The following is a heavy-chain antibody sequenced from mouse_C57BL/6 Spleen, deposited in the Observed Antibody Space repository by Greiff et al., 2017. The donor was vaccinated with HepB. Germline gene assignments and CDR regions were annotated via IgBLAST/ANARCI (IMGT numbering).Heavy chain of an antibody. CDR2: ISYSGST. Sequence: VQLKESGPGMVKPSQSLSLTCTVTGYSITSGYDWHWIRHFPGNKLEWMGYISYSGSTNYNPSLKSRISITHDTSKNHFFLKLNSVTTEDTATYYCARGGYTSYAMDYWGQGTSVTVSS. CDR3: ARGGYTSYAMDY. J-gene: IGHJ4*01. V-gene: IGHV3-1*01. CDR1: GYSITSGYD. D-gene: IGHD3-1*01.